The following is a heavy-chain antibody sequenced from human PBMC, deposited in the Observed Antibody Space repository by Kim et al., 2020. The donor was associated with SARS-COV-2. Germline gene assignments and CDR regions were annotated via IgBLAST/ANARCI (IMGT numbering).Heavy chain of an antibody. CDR1: GFTFSTYW. CDR2: MKYDGSEI. V-gene: IGHV3-7*03. CDR3: AREGGFSGWVFDY. D-gene: IGHD6-19*01. J-gene: IGHJ4*02. Sequence: GGSLRLSCAASGFTFSTYWMSWVRQAPGKGLEWVANMKYDGSEIYYVDSVKGRFTISRDNAKNSLYLQMNSLRVEDTAVYFCAREGGFSGWVFDYWGQGILVTVSS.